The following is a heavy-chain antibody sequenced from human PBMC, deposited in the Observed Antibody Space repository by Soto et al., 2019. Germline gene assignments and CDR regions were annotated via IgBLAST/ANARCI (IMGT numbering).Heavy chain of an antibody. J-gene: IGHJ4*01. D-gene: IGHD3-10*01. CDR3: AKKTFAYLWFGELLVIDY. CDR2: ISSSSSTI. Sequence: PGGSLRLSCPTSGFTFSSYSMNWVPQAPEKKLERVSYISSSSSTIYYADSVKGRFTISRDNSKNTLYLQMNSLRAEDTAVYYCAKKTFAYLWFGELLVIDYWGQGTLVTVSS. V-gene: IGHV3-48*01. CDR1: GFTFSSYS.